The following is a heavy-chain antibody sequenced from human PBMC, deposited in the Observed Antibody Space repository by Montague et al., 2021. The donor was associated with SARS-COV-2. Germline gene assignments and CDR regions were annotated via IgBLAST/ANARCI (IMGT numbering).Heavy chain of an antibody. Sequence: SETLSLTCAVYGGPLSGVYWRWIRQAPGKGPEWIAELDDRGGATXNPSLKSRISVSVVTSRHELSLKMMSLNATDTPTYYCARELVGVRAFDTWGQGTLVIVSS. D-gene: IGHD1-26*01. V-gene: IGHV4-34*01. J-gene: IGHJ4*02. CDR3: ARELVGVRAFDT. CDR1: GGPLSGVY. CDR2: LDDRGGA.